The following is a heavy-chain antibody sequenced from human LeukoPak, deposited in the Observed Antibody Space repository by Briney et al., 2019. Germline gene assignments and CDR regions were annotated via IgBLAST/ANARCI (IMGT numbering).Heavy chain of an antibody. CDR3: ARGSDIVGATHYGMDV. J-gene: IGHJ6*02. V-gene: IGHV3-23*01. Sequence: QPGGSLRLSCAASGFTSSSYTLSWVRQAPGKGLEWVSGISGSGGNTYYADSVKGRFTISRDNSKSTLYLQMNSLRAEDTAVYYCARGSDIVGATHYGMDVWGQGTTVTVSS. CDR1: GFTSSSYT. D-gene: IGHD1-26*01. CDR2: ISGSGGNT.